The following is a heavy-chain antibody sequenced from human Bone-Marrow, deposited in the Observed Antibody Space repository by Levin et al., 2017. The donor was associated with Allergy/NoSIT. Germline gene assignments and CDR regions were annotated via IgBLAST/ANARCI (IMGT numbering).Heavy chain of an antibody. D-gene: IGHD1-14*01. Sequence: GGSLRLFCAASGFTFSSYGMYWVRQAPGKGLEWVAVISEDGRNKYYGNSVKGRFTISRDNSKSTLYLEMYSLRTEDTGVYYCAKDQMEPAGAQGRHYYYGMDVWGQGTTVTVSS. J-gene: IGHJ6*02. V-gene: IGHV3-30*18. CDR1: GFTFSSYG. CDR3: AKDQMEPAGAQGRHYYYGMDV. CDR2: ISEDGRNK.